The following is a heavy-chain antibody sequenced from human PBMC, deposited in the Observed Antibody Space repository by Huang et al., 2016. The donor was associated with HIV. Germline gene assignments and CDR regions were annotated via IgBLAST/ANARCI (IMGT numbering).Heavy chain of an antibody. V-gene: IGHV1-69*13. CDR3: ARARGYYDSSVSYYFDY. CDR1: GGTFSSYA. Sequence: QVQLVQSGAEVKKPGSSVKVSCKASGGTFSSYAISWVRQAPGQGLELIGGIIPIFGTANYAQKFQGRVTITADESTSTAYMELSSLRSEDTAVYYCARARGYYDSSVSYYFDYWGQGTLVTVSS. D-gene: IGHD3-22*01. J-gene: IGHJ4*02. CDR2: IIPIFGTA.